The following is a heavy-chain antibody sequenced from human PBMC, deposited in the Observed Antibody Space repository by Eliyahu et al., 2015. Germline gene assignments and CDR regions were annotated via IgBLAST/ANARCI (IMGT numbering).Heavy chain of an antibody. CDR3: VKVTYTATAQSNSSFDS. V-gene: IGHV3-30*18. D-gene: IGHD5-24*01. CDR2: ISHHGVEK. Sequence: QIQLLESGGGVVQPGKSLRLSCEVAXFFFRAYDMHWVRQAPGKGLEWVSSISHHGVEKFSADSVKGRFVISRDNSKNILYLHMRGLTIDDTGIYYCVKVTYTATAQSNSSFDSWGQGTLVTVSS. CDR1: XFFFRAYD. J-gene: IGHJ4*02.